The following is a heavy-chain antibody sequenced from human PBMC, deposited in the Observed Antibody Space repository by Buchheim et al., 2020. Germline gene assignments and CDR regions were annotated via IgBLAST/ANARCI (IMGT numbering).Heavy chain of an antibody. J-gene: IGHJ4*02. V-gene: IGHV3-23*01. CDR1: GFTFSSYA. CDR2: CTFSGGIT. Sequence: EVQLLESGGGLVQPGGSLRLFCAASGFTFSSYAMAWVRQPPGKGLEWVAGCTFSGGITDYADSVKGRFTIPRDNSKNTLFLHMASLRAADTAVYYCAKFEASSSSNSGFDHWGQGTL. CDR3: AKFEASSSSNSGFDH. D-gene: IGHD6-6*01.